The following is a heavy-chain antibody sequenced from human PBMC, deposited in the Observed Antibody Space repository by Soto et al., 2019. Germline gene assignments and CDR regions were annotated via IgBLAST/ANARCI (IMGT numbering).Heavy chain of an antibody. V-gene: IGHV3-33*01. Sequence: QVQLVESGGGVVQPGRSLRLSCAASGFTFSSYGMHWVRQAPGKGLEWVAIIWYDVSNKYYADSVKGRFTISRDNSKNTLYLQMNSLRAEDTAVYYCARGTDFYYYGLDVWGQGTTVTVSS. D-gene: IGHD3-3*01. CDR2: IWYDVSNK. CDR3: ARGTDFYYYGLDV. J-gene: IGHJ6*02. CDR1: GFTFSSYG.